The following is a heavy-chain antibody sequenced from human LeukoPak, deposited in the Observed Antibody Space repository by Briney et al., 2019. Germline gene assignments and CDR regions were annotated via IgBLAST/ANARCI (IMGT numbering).Heavy chain of an antibody. D-gene: IGHD3-3*01. V-gene: IGHV4-38-2*02. CDR2: IYHSGST. Sequence: PSETLSLTCTVSGYSISSGYYWGWIRQPPGKGLEWIGSIYHSGSTYYNPSLKSRVTISVDTSKNQFSLKLSSVTAADTAVYYCARDRTGYDFWSGGYYYYMDVWGKGTTVTVSS. CDR1: GYSISSGYY. CDR3: ARDRTGYDFWSGGYYYYMDV. J-gene: IGHJ6*03.